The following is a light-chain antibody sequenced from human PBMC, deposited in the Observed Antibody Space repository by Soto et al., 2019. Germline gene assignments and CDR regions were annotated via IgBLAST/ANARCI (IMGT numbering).Light chain of an antibody. V-gene: IGLV2-23*03. CDR3: CSYAGISTFVI. Sequence: QSVLTQPASVSGSPGQSITISCTGTSSDVGSYNLVSWYQHHPSKAPKLIIFEGSKRPSGVPNRFSGSKSGNTASLTISGLQAEDEADYYCCSYAGISTFVIFGGGTKLTVL. CDR2: EGS. CDR1: SSDVGSYNL. J-gene: IGLJ2*01.